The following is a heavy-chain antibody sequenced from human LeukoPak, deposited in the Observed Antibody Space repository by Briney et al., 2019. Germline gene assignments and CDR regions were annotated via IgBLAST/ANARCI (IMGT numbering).Heavy chain of an antibody. Sequence: PGGSLRLSCAASGFTFSNAWMNWDRQAPGKGLEWVGRIKSKTDGGTTDYAAPVKGRFTISRDDSKNTLYLQTNSLKTEDTAVYYCTTDFCRYYGSGCSDFDYWGQGTLVTVSS. CDR2: IKSKTDGGTT. V-gene: IGHV3-15*07. D-gene: IGHD3-10*01. J-gene: IGHJ4*02. CDR3: TTDFCRYYGSGCSDFDY. CDR1: GFTFSNAW.